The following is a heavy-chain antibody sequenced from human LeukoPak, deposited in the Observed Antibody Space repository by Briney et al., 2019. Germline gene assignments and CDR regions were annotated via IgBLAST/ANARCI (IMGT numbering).Heavy chain of an antibody. J-gene: IGHJ4*02. CDR3: ARVGYCSGGSCLDY. CDR1: GYSISSGYY. V-gene: IGHV4-38-2*02. Sequence: SETLSLTCTVSGYSISSGYYWGWLRQPPGEGLGWIGSIYHSGSTYYNPSLKSRVTISVDTSKNQFSLKLSSVTAADTAVYYCARVGYCSGGSCLDYWGQGTLVTVSS. D-gene: IGHD2-15*01. CDR2: IYHSGST.